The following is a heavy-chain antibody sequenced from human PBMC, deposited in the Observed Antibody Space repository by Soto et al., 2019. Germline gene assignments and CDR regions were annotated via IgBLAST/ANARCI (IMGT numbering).Heavy chain of an antibody. CDR1: GYTFTSYG. CDR3: ARGGGSRYSYGQGRGWFDP. Sequence: QVQLVQSGAEVKKPGASVKVSCKASGYTFTSYGISWVRQAPGQGLEWXGWIXXXNGNTNYAQKLQGRVTMTTDTSTSTAYMELRSLRSDDTAVYYCARGGGSRYSYGQGRGWFDPWGQGTLVTVSS. V-gene: IGHV1-18*01. D-gene: IGHD5-18*01. J-gene: IGHJ5*02. CDR2: IXXXNGNT.